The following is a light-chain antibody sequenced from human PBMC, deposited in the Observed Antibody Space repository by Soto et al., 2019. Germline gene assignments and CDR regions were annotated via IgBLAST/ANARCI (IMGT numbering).Light chain of an antibody. V-gene: IGKV1-39*01. Sequence: DIQMTQSPSSLSASVGDRLTITCRANQSISSYLNWYQQRPGKAPKLLIYTASSLQSGVPSRFSGSGSGTDFTLTISSLQPEDFATYYCQQSYSSPPTFGQGTRLEIK. CDR1: QSISSY. J-gene: IGKJ5*01. CDR2: TAS. CDR3: QQSYSSPPT.